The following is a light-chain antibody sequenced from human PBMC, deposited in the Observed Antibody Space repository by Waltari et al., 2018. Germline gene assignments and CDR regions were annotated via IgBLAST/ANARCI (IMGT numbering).Light chain of an antibody. V-gene: IGKV3-11*01. CDR2: GAS. CDR1: QSVSTY. Sequence: IILTQSPATLSLSPGERATLSCRASQSVSTYLAWYQQKPGQAPRLLIYGASNRATGIPDRFSGSGSGTDFTLTISSLEPEDVGVYHCYQHSSGYSFGQGTKLEIK. J-gene: IGKJ2*03. CDR3: YQHSSGYS.